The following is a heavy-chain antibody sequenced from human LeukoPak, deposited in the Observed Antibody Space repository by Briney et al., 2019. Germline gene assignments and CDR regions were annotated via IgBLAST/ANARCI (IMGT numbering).Heavy chain of an antibody. CDR2: ITSSSSYI. V-gene: IGHV3-21*01. CDR3: ARGSTYSSGWYTGFDY. CDR1: GFTFSSYS. Sequence: GGSLRLSCAGSGFTFSSYSMNWVRQAPGKGLEWVSSITSSSSYIYYADSVKGRFTISRDNAKKSVYLQMNSLRAEDTAVYCCARGSTYSSGWYTGFDYWGQGTLVTVSS. D-gene: IGHD6-19*01. J-gene: IGHJ4*02.